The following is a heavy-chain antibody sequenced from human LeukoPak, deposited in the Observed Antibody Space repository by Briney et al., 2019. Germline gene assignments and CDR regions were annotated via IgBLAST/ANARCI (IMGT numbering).Heavy chain of an antibody. CDR3: ARDLGYCSGGSCYDAFDI. D-gene: IGHD2-15*01. Sequence: SGGSLRLSCAASGFPFSDYGMHWVRQAPGKGLEWVAFIRYDGNNKYYADSVKGRFTISRDNSKNTLYLQMSSLRSEDTAVYYCARDLGYCSGGSCYDAFDIWGQGTMVTVSS. CDR1: GFPFSDYG. V-gene: IGHV3-30*02. CDR2: IRYDGNNK. J-gene: IGHJ3*02.